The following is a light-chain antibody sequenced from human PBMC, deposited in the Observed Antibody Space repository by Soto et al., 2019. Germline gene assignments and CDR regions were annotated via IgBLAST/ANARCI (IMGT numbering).Light chain of an antibody. Sequence: IQMTQSPSSVSASVGDTVTITCRANQDLDQWLAWYQQKPGKAPKLLIYGVSSLERGVPSRFSGSRSGTDFTLTISSLQPEDVATYYCHQADTFPHTFGPGTRV. V-gene: IGKV1D-12*01. J-gene: IGKJ3*01. CDR3: HQADTFPHT. CDR1: QDLDQW. CDR2: GVS.